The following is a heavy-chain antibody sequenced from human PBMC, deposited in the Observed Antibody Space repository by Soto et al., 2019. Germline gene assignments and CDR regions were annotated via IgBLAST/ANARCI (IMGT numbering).Heavy chain of an antibody. D-gene: IGHD5-12*01. CDR1: GFSFSGYG. V-gene: IGHV3-23*01. J-gene: IGHJ4*02. Sequence: EVQLLESGGDLVQPGGSLRLSCAASGFSFSGYGMSWVRQAPGKGLEWVSALSSSGSTTYYADSVRGRFIISRDNSRDTLFLQMNSLRAEDPAVYFCAKASKGYTGYDLDYWGQGTVVTVSP. CDR3: AKASKGYTGYDLDY. CDR2: LSSSGSTT.